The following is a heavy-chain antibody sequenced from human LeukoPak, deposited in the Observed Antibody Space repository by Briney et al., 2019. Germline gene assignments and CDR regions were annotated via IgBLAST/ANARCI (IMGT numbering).Heavy chain of an antibody. CDR1: GFTVSSNY. CDR2: IYSGGGT. J-gene: IGHJ4*02. V-gene: IGHV3-53*01. CDR3: ARSDSSGHYYVDY. D-gene: IGHD3-22*01. Sequence: GGSLRLSCAASGFTVSSNYMGWVRQAPGKGLEWVPVIYSGGGTYYADSVKGRFTISRDNSKNTLDLQMNSLRAEDTAVHYCARSDSSGHYYVDYWGQGTLVTVSS.